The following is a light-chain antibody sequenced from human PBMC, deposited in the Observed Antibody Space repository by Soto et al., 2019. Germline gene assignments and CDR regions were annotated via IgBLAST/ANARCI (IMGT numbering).Light chain of an antibody. V-gene: IGLV2-14*01. J-gene: IGLJ2*01. CDR2: EVT. CDR3: SSETSRVV. Sequence: QAVLTQPASVSGSPGQSITISCTGTSSDVGGYNYVSWYQQHPGKAPKLIIYEVTNRPSGVSNRFSGSKSGNTASLTISGLQAEDEADYYCSSETSRVVFGGGTKLTVL. CDR1: SSDVGGYNY.